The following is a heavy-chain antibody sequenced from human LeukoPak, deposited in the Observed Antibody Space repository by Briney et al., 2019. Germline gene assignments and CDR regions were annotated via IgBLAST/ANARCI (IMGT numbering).Heavy chain of an antibody. CDR3: ARKVTSSGRLNYFDY. V-gene: IGHV1-46*01. J-gene: IGHJ4*02. D-gene: IGHD6-19*01. CDR2: INPSGGST. CDR1: GYTFTSYY. Sequence: GAAVKVSCKASGYTFTSYYMHWVRQAPGQGLEWMGIINPSGGSTSYAQKFQGRVTMTRDTSTSTVYMELSSLRSEDTAVYYCARKVTSSGRLNYFDYWGQGTLVTVST.